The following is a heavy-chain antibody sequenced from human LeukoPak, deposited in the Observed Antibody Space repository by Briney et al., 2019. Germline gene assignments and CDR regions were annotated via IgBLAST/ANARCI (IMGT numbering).Heavy chain of an antibody. J-gene: IGHJ4*02. V-gene: IGHV3-30*02. Sequence: GGSLRLSCAASGFTFSSYGMHWVRQAPGKGLEWVSFIRYDGSHKYSADSVKGRFTISRDNSKNTLYLQMNSLRAEDTAVYHCAKAGLAMPPDFWGQGTQVTGSS. CDR2: IRYDGSHK. CDR1: GFTFSSYG. CDR3: AKAGLAMPPDF. D-gene: IGHD2-2*01.